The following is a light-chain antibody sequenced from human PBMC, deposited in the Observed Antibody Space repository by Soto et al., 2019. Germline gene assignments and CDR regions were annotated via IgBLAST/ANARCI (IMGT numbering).Light chain of an antibody. CDR1: QSVRSN. J-gene: IGKJ4*01. V-gene: IGKV3-15*01. CDR2: GAS. CDR3: QHYNNLWG. Sequence: EKVMTQSPATLSVSPGERVTLSCRASQSVRSNLAWYQQKPGQVPRVLIYGASTRAIGIPDRFSGSGSGTEFTLTISSLQSEDFAVYYCQHYNNLWGFGGGTKVEIK.